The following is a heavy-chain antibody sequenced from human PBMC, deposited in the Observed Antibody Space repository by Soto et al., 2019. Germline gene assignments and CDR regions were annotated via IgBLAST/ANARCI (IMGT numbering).Heavy chain of an antibody. D-gene: IGHD3-3*01. CDR1: GGSISSYY. J-gene: IGHJ4*02. V-gene: IGHV4-59*01. CDR3: ARVKPISGVVPYYFDY. CDR2: IYYSGST. Sequence: PSETLSLTCTVSGGSISSYYWSWIRQPPGKGLEWIGYIYYSGSTNYNPSLKSRVTISVDTSKNQFSLKLSSVTAADTAVYYCARVKPISGVVPYYFDYWGQGTLVTVSS.